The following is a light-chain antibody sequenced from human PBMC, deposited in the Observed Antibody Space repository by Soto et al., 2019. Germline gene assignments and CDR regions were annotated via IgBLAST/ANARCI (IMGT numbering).Light chain of an antibody. CDR2: EVT. Sequence: QSALTQPPSASGSPGQSVTISCTGTSSDVGGYNYVSWYQQHPGKAPKLMIYEVTNRPSGVSNRFSGSKSGNTASLTISGLQAEDEGDYYCSSYTSSTTLAFGGGTKLTVL. J-gene: IGLJ2*01. V-gene: IGLV2-14*01. CDR3: SSYTSSTTLA. CDR1: SSDVGGYNY.